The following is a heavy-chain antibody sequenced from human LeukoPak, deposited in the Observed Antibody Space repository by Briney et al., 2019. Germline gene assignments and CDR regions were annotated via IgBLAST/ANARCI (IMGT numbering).Heavy chain of an antibody. CDR2: ISGSGGST. V-gene: IGHV3-23*01. Sequence: GGSLRLSCAASGFTFSSYAMSWVRQAPGKGLERVSAISGSGGSTYYADSVKGRFTISRDNAKNTLYLQMNSLRAEDTAVYYCAKTTTLLGYCSSTSCRGFDYWGQGTLVTVSS. D-gene: IGHD2-2*01. CDR1: GFTFSSYA. CDR3: AKTTTLLGYCSSTSCRGFDY. J-gene: IGHJ4*02.